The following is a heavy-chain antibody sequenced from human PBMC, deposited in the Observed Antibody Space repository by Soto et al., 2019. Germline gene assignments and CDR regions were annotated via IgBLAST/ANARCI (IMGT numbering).Heavy chain of an antibody. D-gene: IGHD6-19*01. Sequence: SVKVSCKASGGTFSSYAISWVRQAPGQGLEWMGGIIPIFGTANYAQKFQGRVTITADESTSTAYMELSSLRSEDTAVYYCARPRIAVAGTAFDIWGQGTMVTVSS. CDR3: ARPRIAVAGTAFDI. CDR2: IIPIFGTA. CDR1: GGTFSSYA. V-gene: IGHV1-69*13. J-gene: IGHJ3*02.